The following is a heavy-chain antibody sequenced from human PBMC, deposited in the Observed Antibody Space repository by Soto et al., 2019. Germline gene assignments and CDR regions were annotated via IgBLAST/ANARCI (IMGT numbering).Heavy chain of an antibody. J-gene: IGHJ4*02. CDR2: ISAYNGNT. D-gene: IGHD3-22*01. Sequence: ASLKVSCKASGYTFTSYGISWVRQAPGQGLEWMGWISAYNGNTNYAQKLQGRVTMTTDTSTSTAYMELRSLRSDDTAVYYCAVYTYYYDSSGYFFDYWGQGTLVTVSS. CDR3: AVYTYYYDSSGYFFDY. V-gene: IGHV1-18*01. CDR1: GYTFTSYG.